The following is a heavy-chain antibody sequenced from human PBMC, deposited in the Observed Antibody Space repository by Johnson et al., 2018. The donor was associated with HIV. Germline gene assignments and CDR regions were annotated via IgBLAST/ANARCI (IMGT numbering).Heavy chain of an antibody. CDR3: ARAHNWHSDAFDI. J-gene: IGHJ3*02. V-gene: IGHV3-30*04. CDR1: GFTFSSYA. D-gene: IGHD1/OR15-1a*01. CDR2: ISYDGSNK. Sequence: QVQLVESGGGVVQPGRSLRLSCAASGFTFSSYAMHWVRQAPGKGLEWVAVISYDGSNKYYADSVKGRFTISRDKSKNTLYLQMNSLRAEDTAVYYCARAHNWHSDAFDIWGQGTMVTVSS.